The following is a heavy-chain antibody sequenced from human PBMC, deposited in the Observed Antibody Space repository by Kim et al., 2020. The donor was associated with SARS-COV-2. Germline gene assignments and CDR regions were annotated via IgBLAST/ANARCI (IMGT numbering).Heavy chain of an antibody. Sequence: SVKGRFTISRDDSKSIAYLQMNSLKTEDTAVYYCTREYCSGGSCYYYFDYWGQGTLVTVSS. V-gene: IGHV3-49*02. D-gene: IGHD2-15*01. J-gene: IGHJ4*02. CDR3: TREYCSGGSCYYYFDY.